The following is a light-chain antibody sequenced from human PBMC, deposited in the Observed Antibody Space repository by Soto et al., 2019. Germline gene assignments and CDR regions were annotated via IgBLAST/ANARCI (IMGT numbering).Light chain of an antibody. Sequence: ESVLTQSPGTLSLSPGERATLSCRASQSVSSSYLAWYQHKPCQAPRLLLYGASSRATGIPDRFSGSGSGTDFTLTISRLESEDFVVYYCQQYGSSRTFGQGTKGEI. CDR1: QSVSSSY. V-gene: IGKV3-20*01. CDR3: QQYGSSRT. CDR2: GAS. J-gene: IGKJ1*01.